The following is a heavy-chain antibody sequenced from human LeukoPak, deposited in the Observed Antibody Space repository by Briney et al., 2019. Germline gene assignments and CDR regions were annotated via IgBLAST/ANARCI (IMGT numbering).Heavy chain of an antibody. D-gene: IGHD3-10*01. J-gene: IGHJ4*02. CDR3: ARGNSNYYGSGSYYKTFDY. CDR1: GFTFSSYS. CDR2: ISSSSSYI. Sequence: GGSLRLSCAASGFTFSSYSMNWVRQAPGKGLEWVSSISSSSSYIYYADSVKGRFTISRDNAKNSLYLQMNSLRAEDTAVYYCARGNSNYYGSGSYYKTFDYWGQGTLVTVSS. V-gene: IGHV3-21*01.